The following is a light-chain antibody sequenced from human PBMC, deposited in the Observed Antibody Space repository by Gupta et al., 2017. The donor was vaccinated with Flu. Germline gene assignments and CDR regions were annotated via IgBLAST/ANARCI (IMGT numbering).Light chain of an antibody. CDR1: SSDVGGSDY. CDR2: DVS. V-gene: IGLV2-14*03. CDR3: SSYTSTSTFYV. J-gene: IGLJ1*01. Sequence: QFGPTQPASFSGSPGQSITISFTGTSSDVGGSDYVPWYQKHPGKAPKLIIFDVSNRPSGVSSRFSGSKSGNTASLTISGLQAEDETDYYCSSYTSTSTFYVFGSGTKVTVL.